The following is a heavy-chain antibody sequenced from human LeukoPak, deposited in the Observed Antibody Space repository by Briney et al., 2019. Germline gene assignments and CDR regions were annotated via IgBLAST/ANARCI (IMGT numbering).Heavy chain of an antibody. J-gene: IGHJ5*02. CDR2: MNPNSGNT. CDR1: GYTFTSYD. Sequence: ASVKVSCKASGYTFTSYDINWVRQATGQGLEWMGWMNPNSGNTGYAQRFQGRVTMTRNTSISTAYMELSSLRSEDTAVYYCARAANWHDDDWFDPWGQGTLVTVSS. CDR3: ARAANWHDDDWFDP. D-gene: IGHD1-1*01. V-gene: IGHV1-8*01.